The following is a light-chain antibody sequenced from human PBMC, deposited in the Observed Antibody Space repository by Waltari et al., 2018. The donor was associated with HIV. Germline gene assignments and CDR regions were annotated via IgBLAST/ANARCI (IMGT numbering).Light chain of an antibody. J-gene: IGLJ2*01. CDR1: SSNIGAGSV. CDR2: GNN. CDR3: QSHDSSLSGSV. Sequence: QSVLTQPPSVSGAPGQSVTISCTGSSSNIGAGSVVHWYRQLPGTAPKLLLYGNNNRPSGVPDRFSNSKSGRSASLAITGLQTEDEADYYCQSHDSSLSGSVFGGGTKLTVL. V-gene: IGLV1-40*01.